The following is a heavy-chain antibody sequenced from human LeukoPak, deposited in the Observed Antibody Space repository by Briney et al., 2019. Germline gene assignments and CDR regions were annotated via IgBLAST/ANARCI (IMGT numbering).Heavy chain of an antibody. D-gene: IGHD2-15*01. J-gene: IGHJ4*02. CDR3: AKLTLLGYCSGGSCYDRRVFDY. V-gene: IGHV3-23*01. CDR2: ISGSGGST. CDR1: GFTFSSYS. Sequence: GGSLRLSCGASGFTFSSYSMSWVRQAPGKGLEWVSAISGSGGSTYYADSVKGRFTISRDNSKNTLYLQMNSLRAEDTAVYYCAKLTLLGYCSGGSCYDRRVFDYWGQGTLVTVSS.